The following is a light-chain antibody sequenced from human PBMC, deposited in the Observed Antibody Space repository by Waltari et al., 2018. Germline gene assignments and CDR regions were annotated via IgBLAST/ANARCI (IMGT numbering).Light chain of an antibody. J-gene: IGKJ4*01. CDR1: QDINNF. Sequence: DIQMTQSPSSLSASVGARVTITCQASQDINNFLNWYQQQPGKAPKLLIYKASHLAAGVPSRFTGSGSGTDFTVTISDLQPDDFATYYCQQYRYLPPAFGGGTKVDI. CDR3: QQYRYLPPA. V-gene: IGKV1-33*01. CDR2: KAS.